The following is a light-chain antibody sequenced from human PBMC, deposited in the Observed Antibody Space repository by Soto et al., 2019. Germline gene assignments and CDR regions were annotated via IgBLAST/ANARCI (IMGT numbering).Light chain of an antibody. CDR3: SSFAGNSNV. CDR1: SSDVGRYNY. CDR2: EVN. Sequence: QSALTQPPSASGSPGQSVTISCTGTSSDVGRYNYVSWYQQHPGKAPKLMIFEVNRRPSGVPDRFSGSKSGNTASLTVSGLKADDEADYYCSSFAGNSNVFGTGTKLTVL. J-gene: IGLJ1*01. V-gene: IGLV2-8*01.